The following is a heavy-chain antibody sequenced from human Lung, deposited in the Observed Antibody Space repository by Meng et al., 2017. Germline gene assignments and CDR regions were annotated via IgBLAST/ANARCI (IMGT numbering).Heavy chain of an antibody. D-gene: IGHD4-11*01. CDR1: GGSLRVYD. J-gene: IGHJ4*02. CDR3: ARGPTTMAHDFDY. CDR2: INHSGST. V-gene: IGHV4-34*01. Sequence: VQLQRGGTGLLQPSETLSPTCGVSGGSLRVYDWGLIRQPQGKGLEWIGEINHSGSTNYNPSLESRATISVDTSQNNLSLKLSSVTAADSAVYYCARGPTTMAHDFDYWGQGTLVTVSS.